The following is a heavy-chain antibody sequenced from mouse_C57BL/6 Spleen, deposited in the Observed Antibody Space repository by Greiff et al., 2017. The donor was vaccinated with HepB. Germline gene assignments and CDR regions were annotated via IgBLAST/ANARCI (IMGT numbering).Heavy chain of an antibody. Sequence: VQLQQSGAELVKPGASVKISCKASGYAFSSYWMNWVKQRPGKGLEWIGQIYPGDGDTNYNGKFKGKATLTADKSSSTADMQRSSLTSEDSAVYFCASSGTGTRCAYWGQVTLVTVSA. CDR3: ASSGTGTRCAY. D-gene: IGHD4-1*01. V-gene: IGHV1-80*01. CDR2: IYPGDGDT. CDR1: GYAFSSYW. J-gene: IGHJ3*01.